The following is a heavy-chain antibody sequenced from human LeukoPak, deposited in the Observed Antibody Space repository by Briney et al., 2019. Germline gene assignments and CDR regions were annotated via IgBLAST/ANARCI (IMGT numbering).Heavy chain of an antibody. D-gene: IGHD3-10*01. J-gene: IGHJ4*02. CDR3: ARDLWFGELSYPDY. V-gene: IGHV1-2*02. Sequence: EASAKVSCKASGYTFTGYYMHWVRQAPGQGLEWMGWINPNSGGTNYAQKFQGRVTMTRDTSISTAYMELSRLRSDDTAVYYCARDLWFGELSYPDYWGQGTLVTVSS. CDR2: INPNSGGT. CDR1: GYTFTGYY.